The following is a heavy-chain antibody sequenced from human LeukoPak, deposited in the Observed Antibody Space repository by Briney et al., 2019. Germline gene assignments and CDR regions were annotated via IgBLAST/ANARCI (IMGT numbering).Heavy chain of an antibody. D-gene: IGHD6-19*01. CDR1: GGTFSSYA. J-gene: IGHJ3*02. CDR3: ARSPVGRYSSGWYDAFDI. V-gene: IGHV1-69*13. CDR2: IIPIFDTA. Sequence: SVKVSCKASGGTFSSYAISWVRQAPGQGLEWMGGIIPIFDTANYAQKFQGRVTITADESTNTAYMELSSLRSEDTAMYYCARSPVGRYSSGWYDAFDIWGQGTMVTVSS.